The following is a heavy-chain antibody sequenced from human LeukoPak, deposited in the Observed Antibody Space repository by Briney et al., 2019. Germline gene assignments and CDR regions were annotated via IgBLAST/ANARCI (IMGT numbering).Heavy chain of an antibody. Sequence: SETLSLTCAVYGGSFSGYYWSWIRQPPGKGLEGIGEINHSGSTNYNPSLKSRVTISVDTSKNQFSLKLSSVTAADTAVYYCARGRGYSSSWLYWGQGTLVTVSS. CDR1: GGSFSGYY. D-gene: IGHD6-13*01. V-gene: IGHV4-34*01. CDR2: INHSGST. J-gene: IGHJ4*02. CDR3: ARGRGYSSSWLY.